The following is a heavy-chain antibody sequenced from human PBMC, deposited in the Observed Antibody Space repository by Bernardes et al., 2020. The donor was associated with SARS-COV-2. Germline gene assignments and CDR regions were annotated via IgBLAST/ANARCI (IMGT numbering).Heavy chain of an antibody. Sequence: SESLSLTCTVSGGSITSSYWSWIRQPPGKGLEYIGYIFSSGSTRYNPSLKSRVTISLDTSENQFSLRLSSVTAADTAVYYCASQPMAAAGRVDYLGQGTLVTVSS. CDR3: ASQPMAAAGRVDY. CDR2: IFSSGST. D-gene: IGHD6-13*01. V-gene: IGHV4-59*08. CDR1: GGSITSSY. J-gene: IGHJ4*02.